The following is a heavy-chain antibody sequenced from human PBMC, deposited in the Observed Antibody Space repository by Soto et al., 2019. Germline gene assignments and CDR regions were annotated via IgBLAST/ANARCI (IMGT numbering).Heavy chain of an antibody. CDR1: GGTFSSYA. D-gene: IGHD1-26*01. Sequence: SVKVSCKASGGTFSSYAISWVRQAPGQGLEWMGGIIPIFGTANYAQKFQGRVTITADESTSTAYMELSSLRSEDTAVYYCARDLSRGEGATLFDYWGQGTLVTVSS. V-gene: IGHV1-69*13. CDR3: ARDLSRGEGATLFDY. CDR2: IIPIFGTA. J-gene: IGHJ4*02.